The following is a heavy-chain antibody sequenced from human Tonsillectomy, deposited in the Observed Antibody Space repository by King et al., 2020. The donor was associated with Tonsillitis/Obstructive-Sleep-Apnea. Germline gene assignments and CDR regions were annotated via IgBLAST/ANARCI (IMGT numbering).Heavy chain of an antibody. Sequence: VQLQESGPGLVKPSETLSLTCTVSGGSISSYYWSWIRQPPGKGLEWIGYIYYSGSTNYNPSLKSRVTISVDTSKNQFSLKLSSVPAADTAVYYCARHLDAADYWGQGTLVTVSS. V-gene: IGHV4-59*08. CDR2: IYYSGST. CDR3: ARHLDAADY. CDR1: GGSISSYY. D-gene: IGHD1-1*01. J-gene: IGHJ4*02.